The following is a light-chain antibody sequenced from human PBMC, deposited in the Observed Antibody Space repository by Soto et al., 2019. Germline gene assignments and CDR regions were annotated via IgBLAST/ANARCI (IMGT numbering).Light chain of an antibody. Sequence: QSALTQPPSASGTPGQRVTISCSGSSSNIGSNYVYWYQQLPGTAPKLLIYRNNQRPSGVPDRFPGSKSGTSASLAISGLRSEDEADYYCAAWDDSLSGPEVFGTGTKVTVL. J-gene: IGLJ1*01. CDR2: RNN. CDR1: SSNIGSNY. V-gene: IGLV1-47*01. CDR3: AAWDDSLSGPEV.